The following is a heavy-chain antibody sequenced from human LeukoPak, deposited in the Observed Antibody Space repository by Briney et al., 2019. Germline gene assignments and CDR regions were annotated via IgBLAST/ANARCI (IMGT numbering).Heavy chain of an antibody. CDR1: GFTFISYS. J-gene: IGHJ4*02. Sequence: GGSLRLSCAASGFTFISYSMNWVRQAPGKGLEWVSSISSSSSYIYYADSVKGRFTISRDNAKNSLYLQMNSLRAEDTAVYYCARDKLPYYYGSGSQFWGQGTLVTVSS. CDR3: ARDKLPYYYGSGSQF. D-gene: IGHD3-10*01. CDR2: ISSSSSYI. V-gene: IGHV3-21*01.